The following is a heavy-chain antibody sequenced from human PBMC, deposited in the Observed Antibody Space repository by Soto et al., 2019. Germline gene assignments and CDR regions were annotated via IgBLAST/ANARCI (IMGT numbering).Heavy chain of an antibody. J-gene: IGHJ3*02. Sequence: GGSLRLSRAASGFTFSSYWMNWVRQAPGKGLVWVSRINSDGSATGYADSVKGRFTISRDNAKNTLYLQMNSLRAEDTAVYYCVRDSYAAFAIWGQGTMVTVSS. V-gene: IGHV3-74*01. CDR1: GFTFSSYW. CDR2: INSDGSAT. D-gene: IGHD2-2*01. CDR3: VRDSYAAFAI.